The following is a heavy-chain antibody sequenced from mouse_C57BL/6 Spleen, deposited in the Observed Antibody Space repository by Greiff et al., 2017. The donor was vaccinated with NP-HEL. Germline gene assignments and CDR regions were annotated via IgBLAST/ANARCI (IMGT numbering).Heavy chain of an antibody. D-gene: IGHD2-5*01. CDR1: GYSITSGYD. CDR2: ISYSGST. J-gene: IGHJ4*01. V-gene: IGHV3-1*01. CDR3: ARAYYSNYGGYMDY. Sequence: EVQLQESGPGMVKPSQSLSLTCTVTGYSITSGYDWHWIRHFPGNKLEWMGYISYSGSTNYNPSLKSRISITHDTSKNHFFLKLNSVTTEDTATYYCARAYYSNYGGYMDYWGQGTSVTVSS.